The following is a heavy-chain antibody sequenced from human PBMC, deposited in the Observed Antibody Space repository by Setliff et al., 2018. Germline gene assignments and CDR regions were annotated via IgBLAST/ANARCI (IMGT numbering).Heavy chain of an antibody. CDR2: ISGGGTSK. CDR3: ARDYVLRYFDRPHTLWSYYYYGMDV. CDR1: GFSFSNYA. V-gene: IGHV3-48*04. Sequence: GGSLRLSCEGSGFSFSNYAMNWVRQAPGKRLEWVSGISGGGTSKYYVDSVKGRFTISRDNAKNSLYLQMNSLRAEDTAVYYCARDYVLRYFDRPHTLWSYYYYGMDVWGQGTTVTVSS. J-gene: IGHJ6*02. D-gene: IGHD3-9*01.